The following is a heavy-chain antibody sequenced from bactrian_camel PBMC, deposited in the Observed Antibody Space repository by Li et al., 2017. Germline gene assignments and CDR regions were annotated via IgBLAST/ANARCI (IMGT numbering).Heavy chain of an antibody. CDR2: IDGDGHT. V-gene: IGHV3S10*01. D-gene: IGHD2*01. CDR3: AVRSYVGRCGAGVDFAF. CDR1: KFPYFNYC. Sequence: DVQLVESGGGSVQAGGSLRLSCVVSKFPYFNYCAAWFRQAPGKEREGVASIDGDGHTSVAHAVNERFTISRDNAKNTLYLQMNSLKPEDTAMYYCAVRSYVGRCGAGVDFAFWGQGTQVTVS. J-gene: IGHJ6*01.